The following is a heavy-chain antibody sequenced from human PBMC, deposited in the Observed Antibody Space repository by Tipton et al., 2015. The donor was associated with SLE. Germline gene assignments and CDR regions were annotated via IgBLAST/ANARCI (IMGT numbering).Heavy chain of an antibody. CDR3: ARQPHGGSD. Sequence: TLSLTCTVSGGSISSYYWSWIRQPPGKGLEWIGSIYHSGSTYYNPSLKSRVTISVDTSKNQFSLKLSSVTAADTAVYYCARQPHGGSDWGQGTLVTVSS. V-gene: IGHV4-59*08. J-gene: IGHJ4*02. D-gene: IGHD3-16*01. CDR1: GGSISSYY. CDR2: IYHSGST.